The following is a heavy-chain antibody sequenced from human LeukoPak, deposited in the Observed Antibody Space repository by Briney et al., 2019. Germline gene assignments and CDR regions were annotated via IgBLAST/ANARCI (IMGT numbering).Heavy chain of an antibody. CDR3: ARGVGSSWYTNYGMDV. CDR1: GGSISSYY. D-gene: IGHD6-13*01. Sequence: PSETLSLTCTVSGGSISSYYWSWIRQPPGKGLEWIGYIYYSGSTNYNPSLKSRVTISVDTSKNQLSLKLSSVTAADTAVYYCARGVGSSWYTNYGMDVWGQGTTVTVSS. CDR2: IYYSGST. V-gene: IGHV4-59*01. J-gene: IGHJ6*02.